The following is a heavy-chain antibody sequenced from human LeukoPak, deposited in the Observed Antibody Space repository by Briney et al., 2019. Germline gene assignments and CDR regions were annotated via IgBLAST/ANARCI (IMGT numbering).Heavy chain of an antibody. Sequence: GGSLRLSCAASGFTFSTYAMSWVRQAPGKGLEWVSRISGSGSSTYYADAVKGRFTISRDNSKNTLYLQMNSLRAEDTAVYYCAGDVAGTSYFDYWGQGTLVTVSS. V-gene: IGHV3-23*01. CDR2: ISGSGSST. D-gene: IGHD6-19*01. J-gene: IGHJ4*02. CDR3: AGDVAGTSYFDY. CDR1: GFTFSTYA.